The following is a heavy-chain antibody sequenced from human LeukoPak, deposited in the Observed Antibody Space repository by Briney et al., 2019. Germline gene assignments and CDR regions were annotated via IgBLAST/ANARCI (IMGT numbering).Heavy chain of an antibody. CDR2: INHSGST. D-gene: IGHD3-10*01. CDR1: GGSFSGYY. CDR3: ASPPNYGSGSYYASG. Sequence: SETLSLTCAVYGGSFSGYYWSWIRQPPGKGLEWIGEINHSGSTNYNPSLKSRVTISVDTSKNQFSLKLSSVTAADTAVYYCASPPNYGSGSYYASGWGQGTLVTVSS. J-gene: IGHJ4*02. V-gene: IGHV4-34*01.